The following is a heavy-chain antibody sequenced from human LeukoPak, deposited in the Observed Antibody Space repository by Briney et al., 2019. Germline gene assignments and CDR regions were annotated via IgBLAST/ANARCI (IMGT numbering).Heavy chain of an antibody. D-gene: IGHD3-3*02. J-gene: IGHJ4*02. V-gene: IGHV3-30*02. CDR1: GFTFSNYG. Sequence: GGSLRLSCAASGFTFSNYGVHWARQAPGKGLEWVAFIRYDGSNKYYADSVKGRFTISRDNSKNTLHLQMNSLRAEDTAVYYYAKDHFGSGYFVGFFDYWGQGTLVTVSS. CDR2: IRYDGSNK. CDR3: AKDHFGSGYFVGFFDY.